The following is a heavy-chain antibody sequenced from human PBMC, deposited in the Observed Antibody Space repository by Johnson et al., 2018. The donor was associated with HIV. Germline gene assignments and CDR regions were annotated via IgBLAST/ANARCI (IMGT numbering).Heavy chain of an antibody. V-gene: IGHV3-66*02. D-gene: IGHD4-23*01. J-gene: IGHJ3*02. CDR2: ISCGGRT. CDR1: GFSVSTSY. Sequence: VQLVESGGDLVQPGGSLRLSCAASGFSVSTSYMTWVRQAPGKGLAWVSSISCGGRTYYADSVTGRFTISRDNSKNTLYLQMNSLRAEDTAVYYCAREYGMGGGNSFVSDAFDIWGQGTMVTVSS. CDR3: AREYGMGGGNSFVSDAFDI.